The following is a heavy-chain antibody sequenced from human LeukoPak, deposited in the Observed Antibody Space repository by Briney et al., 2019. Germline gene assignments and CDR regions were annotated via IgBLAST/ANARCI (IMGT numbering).Heavy chain of an antibody. V-gene: IGHV3-30*09. CDR2: ISYDGSNK. Sequence: PGGFLRLSCAASGFTFSSYAMHWVRQVPGKGLEWVAVISYDGSNKYYADSVKGRFAISRDNSKNTLYLQMNSLRAEDTAVYYCARAYDFWNLNNWFDPWGQGTLVTVSS. CDR3: ARAYDFWNLNNWFDP. D-gene: IGHD3-3*01. CDR1: GFTFSSYA. J-gene: IGHJ5*02.